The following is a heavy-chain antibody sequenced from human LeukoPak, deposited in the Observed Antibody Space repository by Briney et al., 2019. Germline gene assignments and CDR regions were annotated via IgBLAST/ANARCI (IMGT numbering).Heavy chain of an antibody. CDR3: ARDQYYYDSSGYYEGFDY. J-gene: IGHJ4*02. V-gene: IGHV3-21*01. CDR1: GFTFSSYS. Sequence: GGSLRLSCAASGFTFSSYSMNWVRHAPGKGLEWVSCISSSASYIHYADSVKGRFTISRDNAKNSLDLQMNSLRAEDTAVYYCARDQYYYDSSGYYEGFDYWGQGTLVTVSS. D-gene: IGHD3-22*01. CDR2: ISSSASYI.